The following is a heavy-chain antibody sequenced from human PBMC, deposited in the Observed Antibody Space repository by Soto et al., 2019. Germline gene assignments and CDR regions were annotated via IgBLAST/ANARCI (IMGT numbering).Heavy chain of an antibody. Sequence: DVQLVDSGGGLVQPGGSLRLSCAASGFTFSNYAMSWVRQAPGKGLEWVSLVSATAGTTYYTDSVKGRFTISRDTSRNSVYLQMNRLRADDTAVYYCAKERLAGGFDYWGQGTLVTVSS. V-gene: IGHV3-23*04. CDR3: AKERLAGGFDY. CDR1: GFTFSNYA. CDR2: VSATAGTT. D-gene: IGHD3-16*01. J-gene: IGHJ4*02.